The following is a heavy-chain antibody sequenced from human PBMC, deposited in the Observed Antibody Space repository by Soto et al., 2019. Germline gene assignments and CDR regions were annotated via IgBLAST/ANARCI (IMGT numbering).Heavy chain of an antibody. D-gene: IGHD6-13*01. V-gene: IGHV4-59*01. CDR1: GGSISSYY. CDR2: IYYSGST. Sequence: QVQLQESGPGLVKPSETLSLTCTVSGGSISSYYWSWIRQPPGKGLEWIGYIYYSGSTNYNPSLKSRATISVDTSKNHFPLKLSSVTAADTAVYSCARFDGVGGSGWSWFDPWGQGPLVTVSS. CDR3: ARFDGVGGSGWSWFDP. J-gene: IGHJ5*02.